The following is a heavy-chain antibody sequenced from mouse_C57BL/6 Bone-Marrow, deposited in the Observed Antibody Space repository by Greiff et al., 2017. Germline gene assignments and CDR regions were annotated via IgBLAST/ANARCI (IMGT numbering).Heavy chain of an antibody. CDR3: AREELRLLWYFDV. D-gene: IGHD2-12*01. J-gene: IGHJ1*03. Sequence: QVQLQQPGAELVKPGASVKLSCKASGYTFTSYWMQWVKQRPGQGLEWIGEIDPSDSYTNYNQKFKGKATLTVDTSSSTAYMQLSSLTSEYSAVYYCAREELRLLWYFDVWGTGTTVTVSS. CDR1: GYTFTSYW. V-gene: IGHV1-50*01. CDR2: IDPSDSYT.